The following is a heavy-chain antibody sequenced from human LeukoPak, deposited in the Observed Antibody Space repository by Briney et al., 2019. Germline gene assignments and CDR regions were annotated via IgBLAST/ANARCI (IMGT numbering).Heavy chain of an antibody. CDR1: GYTFTSYG. CDR3: AGIVATTPLFHY. CDR2: ISAYNGNT. V-gene: IGHV1-18*01. Sequence: ASVKVSCKASGYTFTSYGISWVRQAPGQGLEWMGWISAYNGNTNYAQKLQGRVTMTTDTSTSTVYMELSSLRSEDTAVYYCAGIVATTPLFHYWGQGTLVTVSS. D-gene: IGHD5-12*01. J-gene: IGHJ4*01.